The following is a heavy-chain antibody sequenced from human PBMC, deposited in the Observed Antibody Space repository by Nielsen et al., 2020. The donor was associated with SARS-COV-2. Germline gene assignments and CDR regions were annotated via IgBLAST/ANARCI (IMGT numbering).Heavy chain of an antibody. V-gene: IGHV4-59*08. CDR2: IYYSGST. D-gene: IGHD3-3*01. Sequence: SETLSLTCTVSGGSISSYYWSWIRQPPGKGLEWIGYIYYSGSTNYNPSLKSRVTISVDTSKNQFSLKLSSVTAADTAVYYCARHLYDFWYHYQGFDYWGQVTLVTVSS. CDR1: GGSISSYY. J-gene: IGHJ4*02. CDR3: ARHLYDFWYHYQGFDY.